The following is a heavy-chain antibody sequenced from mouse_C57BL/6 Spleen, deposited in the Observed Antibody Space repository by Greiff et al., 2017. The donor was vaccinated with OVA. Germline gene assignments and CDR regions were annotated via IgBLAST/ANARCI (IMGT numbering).Heavy chain of an antibody. Sequence: QVQLQQSGAELVRPGTSVTVSCKASGYAFTNYLIEWVKQRPGQGLEWIGVINPGSGGTNYNEKFKGKATLTADKSSSTAYMQLSSLTSEDSAVYFCARKRGYDYAMDYWGQETSVTVSS. V-gene: IGHV1-54*01. CDR2: INPGSGGT. CDR3: ARKRGYDYAMDY. J-gene: IGHJ4*01. CDR1: GYAFTNYL. D-gene: IGHD2-2*01.